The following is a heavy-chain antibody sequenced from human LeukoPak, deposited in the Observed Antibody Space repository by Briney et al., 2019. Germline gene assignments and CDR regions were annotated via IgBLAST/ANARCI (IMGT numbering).Heavy chain of an antibody. D-gene: IGHD5/OR15-5a*01. CDR1: GYSISSGYY. CDR3: ARVVTVYGYNYYYYMDV. J-gene: IGHJ6*03. CDR2: IDHSGST. V-gene: IGHV4-38-2*02. Sequence: PSETLSLTCTVSGYSISSGYYWGWIRQPPGKGLEWTGSIDHSGSTYYNPSLKSRVTISVDTSKNQFSLKLSSVTAADTAVYYCARVVTVYGYNYYYYMDVWGKGTTVTISS.